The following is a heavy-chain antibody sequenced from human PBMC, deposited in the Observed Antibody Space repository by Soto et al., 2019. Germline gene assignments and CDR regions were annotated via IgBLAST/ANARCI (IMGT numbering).Heavy chain of an antibody. CDR2: INTSGGST. J-gene: IGHJ6*02. CDR3: AKHSVPMDV. V-gene: IGHV3-23*01. Sequence: PGGSLRLSCAASGFTFSSYGMHWVRQAPGKGLEWVSGINTSGGSTYYADSVKGRFTTSRDNSRNTLYLQMNSLRAEDTAVYYCAKHSVPMDVWGPGTTVTVSS. CDR1: GFTFSSYG. D-gene: IGHD3-10*01.